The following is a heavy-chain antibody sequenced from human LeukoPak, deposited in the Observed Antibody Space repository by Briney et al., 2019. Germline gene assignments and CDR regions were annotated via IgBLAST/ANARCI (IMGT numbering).Heavy chain of an antibody. Sequence: GGSLRLSCAATGFTFTNYWMIWVRQAPGKGLEWVANIKEDGSAEFYVDSVKGRFTLSRDNAKNSVYLQMNSLRAEDTAVYYCAAAGDYYGSGTPEGDAFDIWGQGTMVTVSS. CDR3: AAAGDYYGSGTPEGDAFDI. D-gene: IGHD3-10*01. CDR2: IKEDGSAE. J-gene: IGHJ3*02. V-gene: IGHV3-7*01. CDR1: GFTFTNYW.